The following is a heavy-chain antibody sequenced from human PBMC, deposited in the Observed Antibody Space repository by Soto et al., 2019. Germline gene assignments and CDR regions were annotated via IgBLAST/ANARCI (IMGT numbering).Heavy chain of an antibody. V-gene: IGHV3-73*01. J-gene: IGHJ5*02. D-gene: IGHD3-16*01. CDR1: GFAFSGSA. Sequence: GGSLRLSCAASGFAFSGSAMYWVRQASGKGPEWVGRIRSKGHNYATEYAASAKGRFTISRDDSKNTAYLQMNSLQTKDTAVYYCTRDLFSYDYSGILWFDPWGQGTLVTVSS. CDR2: IRSKGHNYAT. CDR3: TRDLFSYDYSGILWFDP.